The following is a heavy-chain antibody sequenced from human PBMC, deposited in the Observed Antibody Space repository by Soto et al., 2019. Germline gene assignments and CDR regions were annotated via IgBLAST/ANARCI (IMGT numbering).Heavy chain of an antibody. V-gene: IGHV1-2*04. CDR1: GYTFTGYY. Sequence: ASVKVSCKASGYTFTGYYMHWVRQAPGQGLEWMGWINPNSGGTNYAQKFQGWVTMTRDTSISTAYMELSRLRSDDTAVYYCARALYGDYDWFDPRGQGTLVTVSS. J-gene: IGHJ5*02. CDR3: ARALYGDYDWFDP. D-gene: IGHD4-17*01. CDR2: INPNSGGT.